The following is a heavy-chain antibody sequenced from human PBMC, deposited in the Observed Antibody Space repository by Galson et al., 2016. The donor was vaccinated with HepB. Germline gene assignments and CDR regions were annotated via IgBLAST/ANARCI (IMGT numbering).Heavy chain of an antibody. V-gene: IGHV4-59*01. J-gene: IGHJ6*02. CDR2: IYYSGST. CDR3: ARTPSRGGMDV. CDR1: GGSISSYY. D-gene: IGHD3-10*01. Sequence: SETLSLTCTVSGGSISSYYWSWIRQPPGKGLEWIGYIYYSGSTNYNPPLKSRVTIPVDTSKIQFSLKLTSVTTADTAVYYCARTPSRGGMDVWGQGTTVTVSS.